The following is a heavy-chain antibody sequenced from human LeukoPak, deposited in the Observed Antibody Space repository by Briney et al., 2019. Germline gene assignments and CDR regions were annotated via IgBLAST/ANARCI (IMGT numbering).Heavy chain of an antibody. D-gene: IGHD2-15*01. J-gene: IGHJ4*02. Sequence: ASETLSLTCTVSGGSISSYYWSWIRQPPGKGLEWIGYIYYSGSTNYNPSLKSRVTISVDTSKNQFSLKLSSVTAADTAVYYCARDHCSGGSCYSGFDYWGQGTLVTVSS. CDR3: ARDHCSGGSCYSGFDY. CDR1: GGSISSYY. CDR2: IYYSGST. V-gene: IGHV4-59*01.